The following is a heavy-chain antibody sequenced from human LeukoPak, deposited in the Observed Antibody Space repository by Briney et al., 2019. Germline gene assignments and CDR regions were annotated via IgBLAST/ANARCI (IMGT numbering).Heavy chain of an antibody. CDR3: ARGLRTWLDY. CDR1: GFTFSSYA. Sequence: GGSLRLSCAASGFTFSSYAMSWVRQTPGKGLEWVSAISGSGDSTYYADSVKARFTISRDNSKNTLYLQMNSLRAEDTAVYYCARGLRTWLDYWGQGTLVTVS. CDR2: ISGSGDST. V-gene: IGHV3-23*01. J-gene: IGHJ4*02. D-gene: IGHD2-21*01.